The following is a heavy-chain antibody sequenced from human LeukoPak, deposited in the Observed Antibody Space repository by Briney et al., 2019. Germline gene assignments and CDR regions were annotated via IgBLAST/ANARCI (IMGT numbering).Heavy chain of an antibody. D-gene: IGHD3-9*01. J-gene: IGHJ4*02. CDR2: ISYDGNNK. Sequence: QPGRSLRLSCAASGFTFRSYSMHWVRQAPGKGLERVAVISYDGNNKYFADSVKGRFTISRDTSKNTLYLQMNSLRAEDTAVYYCARDDWGYYFHYWGQGTLVTVSS. CDR3: ARDDWGYYFHY. CDR1: GFTFRSYS. V-gene: IGHV3-30-3*01.